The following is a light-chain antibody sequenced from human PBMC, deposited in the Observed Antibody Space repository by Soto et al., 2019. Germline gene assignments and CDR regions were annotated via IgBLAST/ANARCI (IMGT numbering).Light chain of an antibody. CDR2: KIS. V-gene: IGKV2-24*01. CDR1: QSLVHRDGNTY. J-gene: IGKJ1*01. CDR3: MQSTQSPWT. Sequence: DIVMTQTPLSSPVTLGQPASISCRSSQSLVHRDGNTYLSWLQQRPGQPPRLLISKISDRFSVVPYRFSSSGAGTEFALPISRVEVEDVGVYYCMQSTQSPWTFGQGTKGQIQ.